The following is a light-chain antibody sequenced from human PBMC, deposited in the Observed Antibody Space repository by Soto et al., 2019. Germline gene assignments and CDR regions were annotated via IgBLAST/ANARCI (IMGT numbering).Light chain of an antibody. CDR1: QSVSSSY. CDR2: SAS. V-gene: IGKV3-20*01. CDR3: QQYGSSPWT. J-gene: IGKJ1*01. Sequence: EIVLTQSPGTLSLSPGERATLSCRASQSVSSSYLAWYQQKPGQAPRLLIYSASSRATGIPDRFSGSGSGTEFTLTISRLEPEDFAVYYCQQYGSSPWTFGQGTKVEIK.